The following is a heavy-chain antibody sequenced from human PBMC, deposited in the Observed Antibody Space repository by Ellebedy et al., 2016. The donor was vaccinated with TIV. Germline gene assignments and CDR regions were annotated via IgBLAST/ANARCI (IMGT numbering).Heavy chain of an antibody. CDR1: GFTFSSSA. V-gene: IGHV3-23*01. Sequence: PGGSLRLSCAASGFTFSSSAMNWVRQAPGKGLEWVSGISASGGSTYYADSVKGRFTISRDNSKNMLYLRMNSLRAEDTAVYYCAKDFVTPGPGWGQGTLVTVSS. CDR3: AKDFVTPGPG. CDR2: ISASGGST. D-gene: IGHD3-16*02. J-gene: IGHJ4*02.